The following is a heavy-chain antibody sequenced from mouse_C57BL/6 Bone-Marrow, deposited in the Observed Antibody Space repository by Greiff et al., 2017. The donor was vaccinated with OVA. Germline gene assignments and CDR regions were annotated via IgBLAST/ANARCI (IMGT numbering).Heavy chain of an antibody. CDR2: IDPANGNT. Sequence: VQLKESVAELVRPGASVKLSCTASGFNIKNTDMHWVKQRPEQGLEWIGRIDPANGNTKYAPKFQGKATITADTSSHTAYLQLSSLTSEDTAIYYCFYDGYFDYWGQGTTLTVSS. J-gene: IGHJ2*01. V-gene: IGHV14-3*01. CDR3: FYDGYFDY. D-gene: IGHD2-3*01. CDR1: GFNIKNTD.